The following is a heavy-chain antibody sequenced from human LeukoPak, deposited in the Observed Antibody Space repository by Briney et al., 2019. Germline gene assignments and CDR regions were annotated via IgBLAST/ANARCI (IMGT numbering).Heavy chain of an antibody. V-gene: IGHV4-34*01. D-gene: IGHD3-22*01. CDR2: INHRGST. CDR1: GGSFSGYY. Sequence: SETLSLTCAVYGGSFSGYYWSWIRQPPGKGLEWIGEINHRGSTNYNLSLKSRVTISVDTSKNQFSLELSSVTAADTAVYYCARISGDSSVAYWGQGTLVTVSS. CDR3: ARISGDSSVAY. J-gene: IGHJ4*02.